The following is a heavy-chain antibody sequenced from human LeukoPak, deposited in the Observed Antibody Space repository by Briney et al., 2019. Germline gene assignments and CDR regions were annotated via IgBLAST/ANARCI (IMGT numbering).Heavy chain of an antibody. CDR1: GGSISSYY. V-gene: IGHV4-59*01. J-gene: IGHJ5*02. Sequence: SETLSLTCTVSGGSISSYYWSWIRQPPGKGLEWIGYIYYSGSTNYNPSLKSRVTISVDTSKNQFSLKLSSVTAADTAVYYCAREYYDFWSGPRWFDPWGQGTLVTVSS. D-gene: IGHD3-3*01. CDR2: IYYSGST. CDR3: AREYYDFWSGPRWFDP.